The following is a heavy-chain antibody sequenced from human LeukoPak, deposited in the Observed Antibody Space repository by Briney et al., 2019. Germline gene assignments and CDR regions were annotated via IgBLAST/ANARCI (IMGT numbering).Heavy chain of an antibody. CDR3: AKGIWLGKLSAFNI. CDR1: GFTFTTYA. J-gene: IGHJ3*02. Sequence: GGSLRLSCAVSGFTFTTYAMTWVRQAPGKGLEWVSGISGSDSSTYYADSVKGRFTISKDNSKNTLYLQMKSLRAEDTAVYYCAKGIWLGKLSAFNIWGQGTMV. V-gene: IGHV3-23*01. D-gene: IGHD3-10*01. CDR2: ISGSDSST.